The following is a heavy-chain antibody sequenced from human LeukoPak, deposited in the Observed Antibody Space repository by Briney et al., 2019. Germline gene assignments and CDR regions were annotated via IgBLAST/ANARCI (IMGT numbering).Heavy chain of an antibody. CDR1: GFTFSSYA. CDR3: ARDRPLGLGYCSGGSCYTSYYYYGMDV. CDR2: ISYDGSNK. J-gene: IGHJ6*02. V-gene: IGHV3-30*04. Sequence: GGSLRLSCAASGFTFSSYAMHWVRQAPGKGLEWVAVISYDGSNKYYADSVKGRFTISRDNSKNTLYLQMNSLRAEDTAVYYCARDRPLGLGYCSGGSCYTSYYYYGMDVWGQGTTVTVSS. D-gene: IGHD2-15*01.